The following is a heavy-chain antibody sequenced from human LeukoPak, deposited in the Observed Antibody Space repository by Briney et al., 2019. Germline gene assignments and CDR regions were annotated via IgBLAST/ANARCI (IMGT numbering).Heavy chain of an antibody. Sequence: ASVKVSCKASGYTFTSYGISWVRQAPGQGLEWMGWISAYNGNTNYAQKLQGRVTMTTDTSTSTAYMELRSLRSDDTAVYYCARVPMSGSYFSHRGYYFDYWGQGTLVTVSS. CDR2: ISAYNGNT. V-gene: IGHV1-18*01. J-gene: IGHJ4*02. CDR1: GYTFTSYG. D-gene: IGHD1-26*01. CDR3: ARVPMSGSYFSHRGYYFDY.